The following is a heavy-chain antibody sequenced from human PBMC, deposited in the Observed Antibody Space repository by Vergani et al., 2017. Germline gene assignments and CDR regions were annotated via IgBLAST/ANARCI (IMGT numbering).Heavy chain of an antibody. D-gene: IGHD4-17*01. CDR3: AKDSIDDGDSYGRDYYYYYMDV. CDR1: GFTFSSYG. V-gene: IGHV3-30*18. Sequence: QVQLVESGGGVVQPGRSLRLSCAASGFTFSSYGMHWVRQAPGKGLEWVAVISYDGSNKYYADSVKGRFTISRDNSKNPLYLKMNSLRAEDTAVYYCAKDSIDDGDSYGRDYYYYYMDVWGKGTTVTVSS. CDR2: ISYDGSNK. J-gene: IGHJ6*03.